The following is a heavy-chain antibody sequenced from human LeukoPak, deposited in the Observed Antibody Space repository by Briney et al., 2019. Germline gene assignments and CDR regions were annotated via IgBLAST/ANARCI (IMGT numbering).Heavy chain of an antibody. Sequence: ASVKVSCNASGYTFTGYYMQWVRQAPGQGLEWMGWINPNSGGTNYAQNFQGRVTMTTDTSISTAYMELSRLRSDDTAVYYCARDPSGDSSGYPFDYWGQGTLVTVSS. V-gene: IGHV1-2*02. CDR2: INPNSGGT. CDR3: ARDPSGDSSGYPFDY. D-gene: IGHD3-22*01. CDR1: GYTFTGYY. J-gene: IGHJ4*02.